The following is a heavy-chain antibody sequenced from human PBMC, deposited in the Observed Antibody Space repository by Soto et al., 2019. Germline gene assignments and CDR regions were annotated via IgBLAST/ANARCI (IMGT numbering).Heavy chain of an antibody. CDR2: ISGSGGNT. V-gene: IGHV3-23*01. D-gene: IGHD4-17*01. CDR3: AKQPPDYPYYGMDV. J-gene: IGHJ6*02. Sequence: PGGTLSLSCAASGCTLNSYAMGWDRQAQGKGLAWVSAISGSGGNTYYAEPGKGRFTISTDNSKNTLYLQMNSLRAEDTAVYYWAKQPPDYPYYGMDVWGQGTTVTVSS. CDR1: GCTLNSYA.